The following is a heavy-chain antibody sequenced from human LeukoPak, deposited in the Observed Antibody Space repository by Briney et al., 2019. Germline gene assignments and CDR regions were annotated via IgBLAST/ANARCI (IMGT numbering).Heavy chain of an antibody. J-gene: IGHJ6*02. D-gene: IGHD3-10*01. CDR2: IYSGGST. CDR1: GFTVSSSY. V-gene: IGHV3-53*04. Sequence: GGSLRPSCAASGFTVSSSYMSWVRQAPGKGLEWVSVIYSGGSTYYADSVKGRFTISRHNSKNTLYLQMNSLRAEDTAVYYCARVPYYYGSGRYYGMDVWGQGTTVTVSS. CDR3: ARVPYYYGSGRYYGMDV.